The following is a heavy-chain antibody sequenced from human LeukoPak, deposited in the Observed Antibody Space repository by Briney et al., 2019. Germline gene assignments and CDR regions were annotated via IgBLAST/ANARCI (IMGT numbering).Heavy chain of an antibody. D-gene: IGHD3-10*01. V-gene: IGHV3-21*01. Sequence: PGGSLRLSCAASGFTFSSYSMNWVRQAPGKGLEWVSSISSSSSYIYYADSVKGRFTISRDNAKNSLYLQMNSLRAEDTAVYYCARARTSGSYGVSIWHIPYYFDYWGQGTLVTVSS. CDR1: GFTFSSYS. CDR2: ISSSSSYI. J-gene: IGHJ4*02. CDR3: ARARTSGSYGVSIWHIPYYFDY.